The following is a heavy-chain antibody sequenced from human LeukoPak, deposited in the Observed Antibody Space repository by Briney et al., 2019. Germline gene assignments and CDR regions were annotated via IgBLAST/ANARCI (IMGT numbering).Heavy chain of an antibody. V-gene: IGHV4-59*01. CDR2: IYYSGST. CDR3: ARDFED. J-gene: IGHJ4*02. CDR1: GGSISGYY. Sequence: SETLSLTCTVSGGSISGYYWSWIRQPPGKGLEWIGYIYYSGSTNYNPSLKSRVTISVDTSKNQISLKLSSVTAADTAVYYCARDFEDWGQGTLVTVSS.